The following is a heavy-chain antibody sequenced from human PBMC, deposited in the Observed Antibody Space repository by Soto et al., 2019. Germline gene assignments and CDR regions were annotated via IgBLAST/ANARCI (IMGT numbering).Heavy chain of an antibody. CDR2: IIPILGIA. CDR1: GGTFSSYT. Sequence: QVQLVQSGAEVKKPGSSVKVSCKASGGTFSSYTISWVRQAPGQGREWMGRIIPILGIANYAQKFQGRVTITADKSTSTAYMELSSLRSEDTAVYYCARDARSSFDWFDTWGQGTLVTVSS. J-gene: IGHJ5*02. CDR3: ARDARSSFDWFDT. V-gene: IGHV1-69*08.